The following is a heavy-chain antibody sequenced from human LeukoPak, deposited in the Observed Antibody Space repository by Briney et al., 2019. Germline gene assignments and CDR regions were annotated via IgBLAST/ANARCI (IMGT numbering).Heavy chain of an antibody. CDR2: IKSKTDGGTT. CDR1: GFTFSSYS. V-gene: IGHV3-15*01. J-gene: IGHJ4*02. Sequence: PGGSLRLSCAASGFTFSSYSMSWVRQAPGKGLEWVGRIKSKTDGGTTDYAAPVKGRFTISRDDSKNTLYLQMNSLKTEDTAVYYCTTAGCSSTSCYGVDYWGQGTLVTVSS. CDR3: TTAGCSSTSCYGVDY. D-gene: IGHD2-2*01.